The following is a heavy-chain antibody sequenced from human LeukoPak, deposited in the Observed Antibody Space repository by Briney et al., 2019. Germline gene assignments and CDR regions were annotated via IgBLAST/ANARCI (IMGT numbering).Heavy chain of an antibody. D-gene: IGHD3-9*01. Sequence: GGSLRLSCAASGFTFDDYGMSWVRQAPGKGLEWVSGINWNGGSTGYADSVKGRFTMSRDNGKNSVYLQMNSLRAEDTAVYYCARARQNPYFEERRRGNWFDPWGQGTLVTVSS. V-gene: IGHV3-20*04. CDR3: ARARQNPYFEERRRGNWFDP. CDR1: GFTFDDYG. CDR2: INWNGGST. J-gene: IGHJ5*02.